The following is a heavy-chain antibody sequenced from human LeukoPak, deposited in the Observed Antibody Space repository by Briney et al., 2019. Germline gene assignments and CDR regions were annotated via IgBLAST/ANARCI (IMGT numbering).Heavy chain of an antibody. CDR3: AKGFGVVIYPFDY. D-gene: IGHD3-3*01. V-gene: IGHV3-23*01. Sequence: GGSPRLSCAASGFTFSTHAMSWVRQAPGKGLESVSAISGSGGSTYYADSVKGRFTISRDNSKNTLYLQMNSLRAEDTAVYYCAKGFGVVIYPFDYWGQGTLVTVSS. CDR1: GFTFSTHA. J-gene: IGHJ4*02. CDR2: ISGSGGST.